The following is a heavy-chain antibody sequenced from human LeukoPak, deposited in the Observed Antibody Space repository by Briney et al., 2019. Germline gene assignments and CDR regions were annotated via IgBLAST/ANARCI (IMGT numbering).Heavy chain of an antibody. CDR3: ARAVTRQQLVGY. CDR1: GYTFTGYY. CDR2: INPNSGGT. Sequence: ASVKVSCKASGYTFTGYYMHWVRQAPGQGLEWMGWINPNSGGTNYAQKFQGRVTMTRDTSTSTAYMELSRLRSDDTAVYYCARAVTRQQLVGYWGQGTLVTVSS. D-gene: IGHD6-13*01. V-gene: IGHV1-2*02. J-gene: IGHJ4*02.